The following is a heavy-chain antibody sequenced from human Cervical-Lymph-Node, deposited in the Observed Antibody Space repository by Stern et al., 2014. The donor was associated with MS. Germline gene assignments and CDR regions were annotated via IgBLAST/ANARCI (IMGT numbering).Heavy chain of an antibody. Sequence: VQLVESGAEVKKPGSSMNVSCKTSGGTFSSSYAITWLRQAPGQGLEWMGRIIPILRLANYAQKFQDRVTITADTSTSTTYMQLSSLRSEDTAVYYCARGVVSNRAAATLHNLFDPWGQGTLVTVSS. CDR1: GGTFSSSYA. V-gene: IGHV1-69*09. J-gene: IGHJ5*02. D-gene: IGHD2-15*01. CDR2: IIPILRLA. CDR3: ARGVVSNRAAATLHNLFDP.